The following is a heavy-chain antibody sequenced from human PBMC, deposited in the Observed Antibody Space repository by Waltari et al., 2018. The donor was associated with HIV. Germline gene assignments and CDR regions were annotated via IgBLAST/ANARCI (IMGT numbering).Heavy chain of an antibody. D-gene: IGHD5-18*01. J-gene: IGHJ4*02. CDR1: GGPIRSSSYY. CDR3: ARGWLQPPLFDY. Sequence: QLQLQESGPGLVKPSETLSLTCTVSGGPIRSSSYYWGWVRQPPGKGLEWIGSIYYSGSTYYNPSLKSRVTISVDTSKNQFSLKLSSVTAADTAVYYCARGWLQPPLFDYWGQGTLVTVSS. CDR2: IYYSGST. V-gene: IGHV4-39*07.